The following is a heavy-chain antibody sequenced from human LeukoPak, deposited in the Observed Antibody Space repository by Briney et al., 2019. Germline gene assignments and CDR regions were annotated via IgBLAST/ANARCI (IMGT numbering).Heavy chain of an antibody. CDR1: RFTFCAYS. CDR3: VRNDGDNAFDI. Sequence: GGSLRLSCAASRFTFCAYSMNWVRQAPGRGLEWVSYISSSSTNIYYKDSVKGRFTISRDNAKNSLYLHMTSLRAEDTAVYYCVRNDGDNAFDIWGQGTMVIVSS. V-gene: IGHV3-48*01. CDR2: ISSSSTNI. J-gene: IGHJ3*02. D-gene: IGHD4-17*01.